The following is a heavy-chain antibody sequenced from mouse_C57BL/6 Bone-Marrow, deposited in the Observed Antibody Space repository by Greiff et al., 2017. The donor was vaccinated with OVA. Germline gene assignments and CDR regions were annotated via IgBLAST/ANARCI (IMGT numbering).Heavy chain of an antibody. CDR2: SRNKANDYTT. Sequence: EVQRVESGGGLVQSGRSLRLSCATSGFTFSDFYMEWVRQAPGKGLEWIAASRNKANDYTTEYSASVKGRFIVSRDTSQSILYLQMNALRAEDTAIYYCARDGGGYSWYFDVWGTGTTVTVSS. D-gene: IGHD2-3*01. CDR1: GFTFSDFY. J-gene: IGHJ1*03. V-gene: IGHV7-1*01. CDR3: ARDGGGYSWYFDV.